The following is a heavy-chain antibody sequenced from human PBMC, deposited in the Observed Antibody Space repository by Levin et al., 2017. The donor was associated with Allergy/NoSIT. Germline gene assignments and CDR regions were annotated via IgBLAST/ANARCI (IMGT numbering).Heavy chain of an antibody. CDR1: GFTFSSYA. Sequence: GGSLRLSCAASGFTFSSYAMSWVRQAPGKGLEWVSAISGSGGSTYYADSVKGRFTISRDNSKNTLYLQMNSLRAEDTAVYYCAKAYCSSTSCFIHYWGQGTLVTVSS. CDR2: ISGSGGST. V-gene: IGHV3-23*01. D-gene: IGHD2-2*01. J-gene: IGHJ4*02. CDR3: AKAYCSSTSCFIHY.